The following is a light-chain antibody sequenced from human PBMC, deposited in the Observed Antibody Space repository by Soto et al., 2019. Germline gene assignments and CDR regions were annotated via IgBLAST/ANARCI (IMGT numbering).Light chain of an antibody. V-gene: IGKV3D-20*01. J-gene: IGKJ4*01. Sequence: EIVLTQSPATLSLSPGEIATLSCGASQTITSAYLAWYQLKPGLAPRLLFYDASNRATGVPDRFSGSGSGTDFTLTISRLEPEAFAVYYCQQYDTSPLSFGGGTKVEIK. CDR3: QQYDTSPLS. CDR2: DAS. CDR1: QTITSAY.